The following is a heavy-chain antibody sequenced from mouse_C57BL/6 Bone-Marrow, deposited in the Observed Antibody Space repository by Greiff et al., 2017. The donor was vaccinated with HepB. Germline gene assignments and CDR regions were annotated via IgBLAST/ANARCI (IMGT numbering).Heavy chain of an antibody. CDR1: GYTFTGYW. V-gene: IGHV1-9*01. CDR2: ILPGSGST. Sequence: QVQLQQSGAELMKPGASVKLSCKATGYTFTGYWIEWVKQRPGHGLEWIGEILPGSGSTNSNEKFKGKATITADTSSNAAYMQLSRLTTEDSAIYYCARDADYDWYFDVWGTGTTVTVSS. D-gene: IGHD2-4*01. J-gene: IGHJ1*03. CDR3: ARDADYDWYFDV.